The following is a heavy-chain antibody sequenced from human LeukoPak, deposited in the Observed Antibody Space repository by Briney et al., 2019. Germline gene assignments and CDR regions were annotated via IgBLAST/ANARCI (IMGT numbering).Heavy chain of an antibody. CDR1: GFTFGSYW. J-gene: IGHJ5*02. V-gene: IGHV3-7*01. CDR3: AREISSWYRTEGRFDP. D-gene: IGHD6-13*01. CDR2: IKQDGSEK. Sequence: GGSLRLSCAASGFTFGSYWMTWVRQAPGKGLEWVANIKQDGSEKYYVDSVKGRFTIPRDNAKSSLYLQMNSLRAEDTAVFYCAREISSWYRTEGRFDPWGQGTLVTVSS.